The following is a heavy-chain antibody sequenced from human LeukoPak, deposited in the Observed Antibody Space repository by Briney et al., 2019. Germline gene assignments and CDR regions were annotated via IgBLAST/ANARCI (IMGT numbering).Heavy chain of an antibody. D-gene: IGHD6-19*01. CDR1: GFTFSSYW. CDR3: AKIQGWFNAAFQI. V-gene: IGHV3-7*03. J-gene: IGHJ3*02. Sequence: PGGSLRLSCAASGFTFSSYWMSWVRQAPGKGLEWVANIKQDGSEKYYVDSVKGRFTISRDNAKNSLYLQMNSLRAEDTALYYCAKIQGWFNAAFQIGGQGTMVTVSS. CDR2: IKQDGSEK.